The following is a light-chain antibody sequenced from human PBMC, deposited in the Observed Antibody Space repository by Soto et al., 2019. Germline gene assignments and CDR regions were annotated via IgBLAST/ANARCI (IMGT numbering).Light chain of an antibody. J-gene: IGKJ3*01. CDR3: QQADSFPPT. CDR2: AAS. CDR1: QGVNTW. Sequence: DIQMTQSPSSVSASLGDRVTITCRASQGVNTWLAWYQQKPGKAPKLLIYAASTLQTGVPSRFSGSGSGIYFTLTITNLQPEDFATYFCQQADSFPPTFGPGTKVDVK. V-gene: IGKV1-12*01.